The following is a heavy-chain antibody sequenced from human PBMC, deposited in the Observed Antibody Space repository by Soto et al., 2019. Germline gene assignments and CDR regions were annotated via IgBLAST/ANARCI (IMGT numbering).Heavy chain of an antibody. J-gene: IGHJ1*01. CDR2: ISGSGSTI. CDR1: GFTFSSHE. CDR3: ARGGVY. D-gene: IGHD2-8*01. Sequence: PGGSLRLSCEATGFTFSSHEMNWIRQTPGKRLEWIAKISGSGSTINYADSVKGRFTISRDNIQRTLHLQMDSLRVEDTGVYYCARGGVYWGLGTLVTVSS. V-gene: IGHV3-48*03.